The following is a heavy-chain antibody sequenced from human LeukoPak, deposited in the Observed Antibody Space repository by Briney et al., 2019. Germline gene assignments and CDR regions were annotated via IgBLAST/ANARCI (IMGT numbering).Heavy chain of an antibody. V-gene: IGHV3-74*01. CDR1: GFTFSSYW. Sequence: GGSLRLSCAASGFTFSSYWMHWVRQAPGKGLVWVSNIKSDGSNINYADSVKGRFTISRDNAKNTLYLQMNSLRAEDAAVYYCISEVGKGSHWGQGTLATVSS. CDR3: ISEVGKGSH. J-gene: IGHJ4*02. CDR2: IKSDGSNI. D-gene: IGHD1-26*01.